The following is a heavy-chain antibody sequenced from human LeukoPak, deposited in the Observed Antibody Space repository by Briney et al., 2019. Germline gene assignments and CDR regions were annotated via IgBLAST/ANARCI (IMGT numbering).Heavy chain of an antibody. CDR3: ARGLGFLEWFNFLDAFDI. Sequence: GGSLRLSCAASGFTFSSYAMHWVRQAPGKGLEWVAVISYDGSNKYYADSVKGRFTISRDNSKNTLYLQMNSLRAEDTAVYYCARGLGFLEWFNFLDAFDIWGQGTMVTVSS. V-gene: IGHV3-30-3*01. D-gene: IGHD3-3*01. J-gene: IGHJ3*02. CDR2: ISYDGSNK. CDR1: GFTFSSYA.